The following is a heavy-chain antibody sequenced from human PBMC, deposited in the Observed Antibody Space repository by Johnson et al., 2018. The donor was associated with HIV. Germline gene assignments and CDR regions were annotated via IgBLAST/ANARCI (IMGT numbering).Heavy chain of an antibody. Sequence: VQLVESGGGLVQPGGSLTLSCAASGFTFSSYAMSWVRQAPGKGLEWVSSISGSGGTTYYADSVKGRFTISRDTSKSTLYLQMSSLRAEDTAVYYCARDRLYSSGWYGTDAFDIWGQGTMVTVSS. CDR2: ISGSGGTT. D-gene: IGHD6-19*01. J-gene: IGHJ3*02. CDR1: GFTFSSYA. CDR3: ARDRLYSSGWYGTDAFDI. V-gene: IGHV3-23*04.